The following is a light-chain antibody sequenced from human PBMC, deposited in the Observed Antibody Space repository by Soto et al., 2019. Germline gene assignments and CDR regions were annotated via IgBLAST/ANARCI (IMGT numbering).Light chain of an antibody. CDR1: SSDVGGYDY. CDR3: SSFVAGNNYWV. J-gene: IGLJ3*02. V-gene: IGLV2-8*01. Sequence: QSVLTQPPSASGSPGRSVTISCTGTSSDVGGYDYVSWFQQHPGKAPKLIIYEVTKRPPGVPDRFSASKSGNTASLTVSGLQAEDEADYYCSSFVAGNNYWVFGGGTQLTV. CDR2: EVT.